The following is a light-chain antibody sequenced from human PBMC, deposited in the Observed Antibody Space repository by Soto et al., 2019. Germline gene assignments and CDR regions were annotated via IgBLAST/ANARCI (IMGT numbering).Light chain of an antibody. Sequence: IHISLSPSTLSATDGDGVTITCRASQSISSWLAWYQQKPGKAPKVLIFDASNLGSGVPSRFSGSGSGTEFTLTIISLQPEDFTPYSCLHHSSYPCWFGQGGKVDFK. CDR2: DAS. V-gene: IGKV1-5*01. CDR3: LHHSSYPCW. J-gene: IGKJ1*01. CDR1: QSISSW.